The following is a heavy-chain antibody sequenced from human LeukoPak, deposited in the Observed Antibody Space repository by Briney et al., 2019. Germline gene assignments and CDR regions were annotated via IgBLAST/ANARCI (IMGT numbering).Heavy chain of an antibody. Sequence: RGSLRLSCAASGFTFSSYGMHWVRQAPGKGLVWVSRIKSDGSSTSYADSVKGRFTISRDNAKNTLYLQMNSLRVEDMAVYYCARDLSYSFDYWGQGTLVTVSS. CDR2: IKSDGSST. CDR1: GFTFSSYG. V-gene: IGHV3-74*01. D-gene: IGHD5-18*01. J-gene: IGHJ4*02. CDR3: ARDLSYSFDY.